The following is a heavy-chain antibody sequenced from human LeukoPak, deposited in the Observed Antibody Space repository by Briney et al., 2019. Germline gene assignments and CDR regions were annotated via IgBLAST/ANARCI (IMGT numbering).Heavy chain of an antibody. CDR3: ARGSREIVVVIDAFDI. D-gene: IGHD3-22*01. V-gene: IGHV3-7*01. CDR1: GFTFSSYW. CDR2: IKQDGSEK. Sequence: GGSLRLSCAASGFTFSSYWMSWVRQAPGKGLEWVANIKQDGSEKYYVDSVKGRFTISRDNAKNSLYLQMNSLRAEDTAVYYCARGSREIVVVIDAFDIWGQGTMVTVSS. J-gene: IGHJ3*02.